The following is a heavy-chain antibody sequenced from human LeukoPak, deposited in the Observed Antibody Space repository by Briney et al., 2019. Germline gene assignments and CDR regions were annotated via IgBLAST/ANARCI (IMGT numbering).Heavy chain of an antibody. V-gene: IGHV4-4*02. J-gene: IGHJ5*02. CDR2: INHSGST. CDR3: ARRRRDCSGGSCYSRLPQTNWFDP. Sequence: PSETLSLTCAVSGGSISSRNWWSWIRQPPGKGLEWIGEINHSGSTNYNPSLKSRVTISVDTSKNQFSLKLSSVTAADTAVYYCARRRRDCSGGSCYSRLPQTNWFDPWGQGTLVTVSS. CDR1: GGSISSRNW. D-gene: IGHD2-15*01.